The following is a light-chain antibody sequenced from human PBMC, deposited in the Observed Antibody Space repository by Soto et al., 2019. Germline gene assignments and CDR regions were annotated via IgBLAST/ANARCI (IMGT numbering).Light chain of an antibody. J-gene: IGKJ5*01. V-gene: IGKV3-20*01. CDR2: GAS. CDR3: QQYGSSLIT. Sequence: EIVLTQSPGTLSLSPGGRATLSCMAIQSVSSNSLAWYHQKPGKPPRLLMYGASSRATGIPERFSGSGSGTDFTLTISRLEPEDFAMYYCQQYGSSLITFGQGTRLEIK. CDR1: QSVSSNS.